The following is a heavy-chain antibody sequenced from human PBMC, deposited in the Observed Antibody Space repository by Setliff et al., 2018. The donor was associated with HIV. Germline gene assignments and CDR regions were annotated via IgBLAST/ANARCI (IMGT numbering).Heavy chain of an antibody. CDR2: INPSGGRT. CDR1: GYTFTSVY. D-gene: IGHD3-16*01. V-gene: IGHV1-46*03. CDR3: ARGGEGLAN. Sequence: ASVKVSCKASGYTFTSVYMHWVRQAPGEGLEWMGLINPSGGRTTYAQNFQGRVTMTRDTSTNTVCMELSSLTSEDTAVYYCARGGEGLANWGQGTLVTVSS. J-gene: IGHJ4*02.